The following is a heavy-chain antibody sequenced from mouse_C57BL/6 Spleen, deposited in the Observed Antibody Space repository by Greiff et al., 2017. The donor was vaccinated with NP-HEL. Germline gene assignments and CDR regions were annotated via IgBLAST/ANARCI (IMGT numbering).Heavy chain of an antibody. J-gene: IGHJ3*01. CDR2: INPNYGTT. V-gene: IGHV1-39*01. CDR3: ARGVITTVVAPEAWFAY. D-gene: IGHD1-1*01. Sequence: VQLQQSGPELVKPGASVKISCKASGYSFTDYNMNWVKQSNGKSLEWIGVINPNYGTTSYNQKFKGKATLTVDQSSSTAYMQLNSLTSEDSAVYYCARGVITTVVAPEAWFAYWGQGTLVTVSA. CDR1: GYSFTDYN.